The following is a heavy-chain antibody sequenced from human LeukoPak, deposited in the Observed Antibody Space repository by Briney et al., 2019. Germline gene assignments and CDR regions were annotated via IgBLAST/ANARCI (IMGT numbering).Heavy chain of an antibody. CDR1: AFTFSNFE. D-gene: IGHD2-8*01. Sequence: GGSLRLSCAASAFTFSNFEMNWVRQAPGKGLEWISYISSRSTTIFYADSVEGRFTISRDNAKNSLYLQMNSLRAEDTATYYCARDRCTNGVCYYDYWGQGTLVTVSS. CDR2: ISSRSTTI. CDR3: ARDRCTNGVCYYDY. V-gene: IGHV3-48*03. J-gene: IGHJ4*02.